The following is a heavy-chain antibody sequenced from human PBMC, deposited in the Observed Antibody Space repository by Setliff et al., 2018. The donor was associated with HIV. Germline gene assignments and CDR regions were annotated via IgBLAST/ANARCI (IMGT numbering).Heavy chain of an antibody. Sequence: ASVKVSCKPSGYTFTGYYMHRVRQAPGQGLEWMGWINPNSGGTNYAQKFQGRVTMTRDTSISTAYMELSRLRSDDTAVYYCARVRGSYFGNHDAFDIWGQGTMVTVSS. CDR1: GYTFTGYY. CDR3: ARVRGSYFGNHDAFDI. CDR2: INPNSGGT. V-gene: IGHV1-2*02. D-gene: IGHD1-26*01. J-gene: IGHJ3*02.